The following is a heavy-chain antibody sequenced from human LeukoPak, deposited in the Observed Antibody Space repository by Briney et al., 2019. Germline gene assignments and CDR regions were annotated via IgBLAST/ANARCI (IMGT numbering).Heavy chain of an antibody. Sequence: GGSLRLSCAASGFTFSSYWMTWVRQAPVKGLEWVANIHQDGSEKYYVDSVKGRFTISRDNAKNSLYLQMNSLRAEDTAVYYCARGGNYDVGGFDPWGQGTLVTVSS. CDR1: GFTFSSYW. V-gene: IGHV3-7*01. CDR2: IHQDGSEK. CDR3: ARGGNYDVGGFDP. D-gene: IGHD1-7*01. J-gene: IGHJ5*02.